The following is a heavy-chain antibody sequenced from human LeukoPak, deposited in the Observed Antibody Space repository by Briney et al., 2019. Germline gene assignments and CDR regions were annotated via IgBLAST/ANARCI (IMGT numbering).Heavy chain of an antibody. Sequence: ASVKVSCKASGYTFTGYYMHWVRQAPGQGGEWMGRIYPNMGGAHSAQTFQGRVTMTTETSISTAYMEVSRLRSDDTAVYYCARGGGYDMDGYWGQGTLVTVSS. CDR3: ARGGGYDMDGY. V-gene: IGHV1-2*06. CDR2: IYPNMGGA. D-gene: IGHD5-12*01. J-gene: IGHJ4*02. CDR1: GYTFTGYY.